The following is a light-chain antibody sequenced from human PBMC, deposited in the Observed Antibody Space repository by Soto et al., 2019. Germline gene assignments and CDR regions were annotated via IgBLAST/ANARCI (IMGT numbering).Light chain of an antibody. CDR3: CSYAGSSTDVV. CDR1: SSDVGGYDY. J-gene: IGLJ2*01. V-gene: IGLV2-14*01. CDR2: EVS. Sequence: QSALTQPASVSGSPGQSITISCTGTSSDVGGYDYVSWYQQHPGKAPKLMIYEVSDRPLGVSNRFSGSKSGNTASLTISGLQAEDEADYYCCSYAGSSTDVVFGGGTKVTVL.